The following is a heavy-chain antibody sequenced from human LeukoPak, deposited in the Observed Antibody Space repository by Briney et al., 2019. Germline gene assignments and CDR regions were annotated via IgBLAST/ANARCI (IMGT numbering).Heavy chain of an antibody. Sequence: PGGSLRLSCAASGFTFSSYSMHWVRQAPGKGLEWVAVISYDGSNKYYADSVKGRFTISRDNSKNTLYLQMNSLRAEDTAVYYCAKGWLRGRFLEWLSTHFDYWGQGTLVTVSS. J-gene: IGHJ4*02. CDR3: AKGWLRGRFLEWLSTHFDY. CDR1: GFTFSSYS. V-gene: IGHV3-30*18. CDR2: ISYDGSNK. D-gene: IGHD3-3*01.